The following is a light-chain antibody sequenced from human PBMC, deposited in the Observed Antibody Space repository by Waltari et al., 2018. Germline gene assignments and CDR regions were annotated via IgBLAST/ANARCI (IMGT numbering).Light chain of an antibody. J-gene: IGLJ2*01. V-gene: IGLV2-14*03. CDR1: NSDIGAYNY. Sequence: QSALTQPVSVSGSPGQSITISCTGANSDIGAYNYVSWYQHHPGKAPQTVIYDVTNRPSWFSDRFSGSKSGNTASLSISGLQAEDEAYYYCSSYASGVLFGGGTKLTVL. CDR2: DVT. CDR3: SSYASGVL.